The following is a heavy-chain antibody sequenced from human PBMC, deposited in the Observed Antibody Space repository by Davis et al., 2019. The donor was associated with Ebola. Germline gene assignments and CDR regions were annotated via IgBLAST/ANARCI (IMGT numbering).Heavy chain of an antibody. CDR3: VRDRYGYNSWGFDI. J-gene: IGHJ2*01. D-gene: IGHD5-24*01. Sequence: PSETLSLTCTVSGGSISSHYWTWIRQPPGKGLEWIGYIYYSGNTNYNPSLKSRVTISVDTSKNPFPLKLMSVTAADTAMYYCVRDRYGYNSWGFDIWGRGTLITVSS. CDR2: IYYSGNT. V-gene: IGHV4-59*11. CDR1: GGSISSHY.